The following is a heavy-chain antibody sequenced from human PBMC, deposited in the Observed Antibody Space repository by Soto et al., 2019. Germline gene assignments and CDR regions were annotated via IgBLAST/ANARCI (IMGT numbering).Heavy chain of an antibody. CDR3: ARREIQGTIDY. CDR2: IYYSGST. Sequence: SETLSLTCTVSGGSVSSGSYYWSWIRQPPGKGLECIGFIYYSGSTNYNPSLKSRVTISIDTSKNQFSLRLISVTAEDTAVYYCARREIQGTIDYWGKGTLVTVSS. CDR1: GGSVSSGSYY. D-gene: IGHD2-8*01. V-gene: IGHV4-61*01. J-gene: IGHJ4*02.